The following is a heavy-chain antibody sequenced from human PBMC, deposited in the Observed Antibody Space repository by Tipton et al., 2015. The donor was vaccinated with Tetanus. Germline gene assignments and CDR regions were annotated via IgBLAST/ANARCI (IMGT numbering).Heavy chain of an antibody. V-gene: IGHV3-23*01. CDR2: ISGSGGRT. CDR3: AKAHHEANYYYYGMDV. Sequence: SLRLSCAASGFTFSSYAMTWVRQAPGKGLEWVSGISGSGGRTYYADSVKGRFTTSRDNSKNTLNLQMNSLRAEDTAVYYCAKAHHEANYYYYGMDVWCQGTTVTVSS. J-gene: IGHJ6*02. CDR1: GFTFSSYA.